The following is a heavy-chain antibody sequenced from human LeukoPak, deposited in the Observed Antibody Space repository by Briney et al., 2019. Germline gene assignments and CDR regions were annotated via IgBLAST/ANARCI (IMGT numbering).Heavy chain of an antibody. CDR2: INSDGSSI. CDR1: GFTFSSYW. J-gene: IGHJ4*02. V-gene: IGHV3-74*01. Sequence: GGSLRLPCAASGFTFSSYWMHWVCQAPGKGLVWVSRINSDGSSITYADSVKGRFTISRDNAKNTLYLQMNSLRAEDTAVYYCARGYGYPYYFDYWGQGTPVTVSS. D-gene: IGHD5-24*01. CDR3: ARGYGYPYYFDY.